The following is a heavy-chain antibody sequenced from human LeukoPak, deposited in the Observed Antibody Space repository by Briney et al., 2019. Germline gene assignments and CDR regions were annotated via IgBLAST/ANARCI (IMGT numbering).Heavy chain of an antibody. CDR3: ASAWSY. D-gene: IGHD1-1*01. V-gene: IGHV3-74*01. CDR1: RFTFSNYW. CDR2: ISPDGSTT. J-gene: IGHJ4*02. Sequence: GGSLSLSCVASRFTFSNYWMHWVRQAPGKGLVWVSYISPDGSTTRYADSVKGRFTISRDNAKNTLYLQMNSLRVEDTAVYFCASAWSYWGQGALVTVSS.